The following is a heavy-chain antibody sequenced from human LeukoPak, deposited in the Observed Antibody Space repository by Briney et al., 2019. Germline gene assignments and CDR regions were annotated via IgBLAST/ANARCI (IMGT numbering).Heavy chain of an antibody. V-gene: IGHV3-30*04. J-gene: IGHJ4*02. CDR1: GFTFSSYA. CDR3: ARDTYGDYDY. CDR2: ISYDGSNK. Sequence: GGSLRLSCAASGFTFSSYAMHWVRQAPGKGLEWVAVISYDGSNKYYTDSVKGRFTISRDNSKNTLYLQMNSLRAEDTAVYYCARDTYGDYDYWGQGTLVTVSS. D-gene: IGHD4-17*01.